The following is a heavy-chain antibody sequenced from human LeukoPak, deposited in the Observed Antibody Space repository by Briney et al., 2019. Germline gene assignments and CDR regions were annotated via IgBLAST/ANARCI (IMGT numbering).Heavy chain of an antibody. D-gene: IGHD1-26*01. J-gene: IGHJ4*02. CDR2: ISAYNGNR. CDR3: ARALSGSFQFYYFDY. V-gene: IGHV1-18*01. Sequence: GASVKVSCKASGYTFTSYGISWVRQAPGQGLEWMGWISAYNGNRNYAQKFQGRVTMTTDTSTSTAYMEMRSLRFEDTAVYYCARALSGSFQFYYFDYWGQGTLVTVSS. CDR1: GYTFTSYG.